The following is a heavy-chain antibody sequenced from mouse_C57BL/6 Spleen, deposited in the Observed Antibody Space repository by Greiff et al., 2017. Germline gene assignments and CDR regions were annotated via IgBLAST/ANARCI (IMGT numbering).Heavy chain of an antibody. CDR2: INPNNGGT. Sequence: VQLQQSGPELVKPGASVKISCKASGYTFTDYYMNWVKQSHGKSLEWIGDINPNNGGTSYNQKFKGKATLTVDKSSSTAYMELRSLTSEDSAVYYCARSGYYCNYDFDYWGKGTTLTVSS. V-gene: IGHV1-26*01. J-gene: IGHJ2*01. CDR1: GYTFTDYY. CDR3: ARSGYYCNYDFDY. D-gene: IGHD2-1*01.